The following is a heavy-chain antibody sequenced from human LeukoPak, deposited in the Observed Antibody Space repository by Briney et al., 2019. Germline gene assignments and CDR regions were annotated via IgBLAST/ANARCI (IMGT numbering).Heavy chain of an antibody. Sequence: GASVKVSCKASGYTFTSYGIIWVRQAPGQGLEWMGWISTYSGKTNYAPKFQGRVTMTTDTTTTTAYMEPRSLRSDDTAMFYCARERLAVAGANWVYWGQGTLVTVSS. CDR2: ISTYSGKT. CDR3: ARERLAVAGANWVY. V-gene: IGHV1-18*01. CDR1: GYTFTSYG. D-gene: IGHD6-19*01. J-gene: IGHJ4*02.